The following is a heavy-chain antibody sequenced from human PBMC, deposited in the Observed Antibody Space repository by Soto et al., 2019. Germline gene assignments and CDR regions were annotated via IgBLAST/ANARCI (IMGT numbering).Heavy chain of an antibody. CDR1: GFTFSSYA. D-gene: IGHD6-13*01. J-gene: IGHJ4*02. Sequence: EVQLLESGGGLVQPGGSLRLSCAASGFTFSSYAMSWVRQAPGKGLEWVSIISGSGGGTYYADSVKGRFTISRDNSKNTLYLQVNSLRVEDTAVYYCAKGDSSWSYFDFWGQGTLVTVSS. CDR2: ISGSGGGT. V-gene: IGHV3-23*01. CDR3: AKGDSSWSYFDF.